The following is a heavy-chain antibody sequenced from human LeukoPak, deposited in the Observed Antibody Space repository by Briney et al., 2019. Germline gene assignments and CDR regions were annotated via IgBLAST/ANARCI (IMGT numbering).Heavy chain of an antibody. Sequence: PGGSLRLSCAASGFTVSSSHMSWVPLATGKGVVWVSILYSGGSTSYADSVKGRFIISRDNSKNTLYLQMNSLRAEDTAVYYCARRSPIAGAGPRRLEDWGQGTLVTVSS. D-gene: IGHD6-13*01. CDR2: LYSGGST. V-gene: IGHV3-53*01. CDR1: GFTVSSSH. J-gene: IGHJ4*02. CDR3: ARRSPIAGAGPRRLED.